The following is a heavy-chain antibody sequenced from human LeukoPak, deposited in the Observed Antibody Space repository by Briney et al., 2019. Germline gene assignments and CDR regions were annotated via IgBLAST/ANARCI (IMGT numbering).Heavy chain of an antibody. D-gene: IGHD3-10*01. CDR2: ISYDGSNK. CDR1: GFTFSSYG. J-gene: IGHJ4*02. Sequence: PGGSLRLSCAASGFTFSSYGMHWVRQAPGKGLEWVAVISYDGSNKYYADSVKGRFTISRDNSKNTLYLQMNSLRAEDTAVYYCAKDRRYYGSGSYLSGFDYWGQGTLVTVSS. CDR3: AKDRRYYGSGSYLSGFDY. V-gene: IGHV3-30*18.